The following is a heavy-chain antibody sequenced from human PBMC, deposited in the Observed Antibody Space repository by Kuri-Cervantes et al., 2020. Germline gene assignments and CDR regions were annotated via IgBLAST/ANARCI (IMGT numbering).Heavy chain of an antibody. CDR1: GFTFSSYS. J-gene: IGHJ6*02. Sequence: GESLKISCAASGFTFSSYSMNWVRQAPGKGLEWVSSISSSSSYIYYADSVKGRFTISRDNAKNSLYLQMNSLRAEDTAVYYCAREGYCSSISCYWGIGYYYYYYGMDVWGQGTTVTVSS. V-gene: IGHV3-21*01. CDR2: ISSSSSYI. D-gene: IGHD2-2*01. CDR3: AREGYCSSISCYWGIGYYYYYYGMDV.